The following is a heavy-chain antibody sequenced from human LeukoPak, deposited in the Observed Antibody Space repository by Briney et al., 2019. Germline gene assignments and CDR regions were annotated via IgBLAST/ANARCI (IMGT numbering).Heavy chain of an antibody. J-gene: IGHJ3*02. CDR3: AKDVYRYCSSTSCYTGAFDI. V-gene: IGHV3-23*01. CDR1: GFTFSTYA. D-gene: IGHD2-2*02. Sequence: GGSLRLSCAASGFTFSTYAVNWVRQAPGKGLEWVSTISGSGDSTYYADSVKGRFTISRDNAKNSLYLQMNSLRAEDTALYYCAKDVYRYCSSTSCYTGAFDIWGQGTMVTVSS. CDR2: ISGSGDST.